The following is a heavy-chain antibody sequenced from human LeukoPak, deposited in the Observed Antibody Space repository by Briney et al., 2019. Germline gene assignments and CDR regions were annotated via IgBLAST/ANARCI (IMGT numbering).Heavy chain of an antibody. V-gene: IGHV3-7*01. CDR1: GFTFSSYW. J-gene: IGHJ4*02. CDR3: ARGPTGLVWFGELFMDY. D-gene: IGHD3-10*01. Sequence: PGGSLRLSCAASGFTFSSYWMSWVRQAPGKGLEWVANIKQDGSEKYYADSVKGRFTISRDNAKNSLYLQMNSLRAEDTAVYYRARGPTGLVWFGELFMDYWGQGTLVTVSS. CDR2: IKQDGSEK.